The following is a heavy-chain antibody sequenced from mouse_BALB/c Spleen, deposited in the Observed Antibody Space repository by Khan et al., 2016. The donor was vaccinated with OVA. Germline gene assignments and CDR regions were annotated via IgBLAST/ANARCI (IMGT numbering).Heavy chain of an antibody. CDR2: ISPGSGDT. Sequence: QVQLKESGAELARPGASVKLSCKASGYTFTDYYINWVKLRTGQGLEWIGEISPGSGDTYYNERFKGKATLTADKSSSTAYMQLNSLTSEASAVYFCARRNYFGYTFAYWGQGTLVTVSA. CDR1: GYTFTDYY. D-gene: IGHD1-2*01. J-gene: IGHJ3*01. V-gene: IGHV1-77*01. CDR3: ARRNYFGYTFAY.